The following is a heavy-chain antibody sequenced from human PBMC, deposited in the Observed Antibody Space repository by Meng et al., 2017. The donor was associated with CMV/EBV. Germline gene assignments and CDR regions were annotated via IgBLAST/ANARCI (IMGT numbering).Heavy chain of an antibody. J-gene: IGHJ5*02. CDR2: IIPIFGTA. Sequence: ASGGTFSRYAISWVRQAPGQGLEWMGGIIPIFGTANYAQKFQGRVTFTTDESTSTAYMELSSLRSEDTAVYYCAREWGSSTNWFDPWGQGTLVTVSS. CDR1: GGTFSRYA. D-gene: IGHD6-13*01. CDR3: AREWGSSTNWFDP. V-gene: IGHV1-69*05.